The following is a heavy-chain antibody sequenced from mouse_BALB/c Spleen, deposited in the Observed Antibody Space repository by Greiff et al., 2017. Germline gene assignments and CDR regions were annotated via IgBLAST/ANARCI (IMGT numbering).Heavy chain of an antibody. CDR3: ARSLRSRYDVNYAMDY. CDR1: GYTFSSYW. V-gene: IGHV1-9*01. J-gene: IGHJ4*01. CDR2: ILPGSGST. D-gene: IGHD2-14*01. Sequence: VKVVESGAELMKPGASVKISCKATGYTFSSYWIEWVKQRPGHGLEWIGEILPGSGSTNYNEKFKGKATFTADTSSNTAYMQLSSLTSDDSAVYFCARSLRSRYDVNYAMDYWGQGTAVTVSA.